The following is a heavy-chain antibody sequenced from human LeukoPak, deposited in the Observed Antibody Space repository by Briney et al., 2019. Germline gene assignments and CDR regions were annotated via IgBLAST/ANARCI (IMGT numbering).Heavy chain of an antibody. D-gene: IGHD3-16*01. V-gene: IGHV3-23*01. J-gene: IGHJ3*02. CDR2: ISGSGSNT. Sequence: PGGSLRLSCAASGFTFSSYWMHWVRQAPGKGLEWVSAISGSGSNTYYADSVKGRFTISRDNSKNTLYLHMNSLRVEDTAAYYCVKDHDYYESGPIWGQWTTVTVSS. CDR3: VKDHDYYESGPI. CDR1: GFTFSSYW.